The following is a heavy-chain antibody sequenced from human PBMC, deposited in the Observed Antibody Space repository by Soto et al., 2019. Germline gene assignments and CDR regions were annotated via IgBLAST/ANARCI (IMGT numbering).Heavy chain of an antibody. CDR2: IIPIFGTA. V-gene: IGHV1-69*12. J-gene: IGHJ5*02. CDR1: GGTFSSYA. CDR3: ARDFGVKGVGLGDSWFDP. D-gene: IGHD3-16*01. Sequence: QVQLVQSGAEVKKPGSSVKVSCKASGGTFSSYAISWVRQAPGQGLEWMGGIIPIFGTANYAQKFQGRVTITADEPTSTAYMELSSLRAEDTAVYYCARDFGVKGVGLGDSWFDPWGQGTLVTVSS.